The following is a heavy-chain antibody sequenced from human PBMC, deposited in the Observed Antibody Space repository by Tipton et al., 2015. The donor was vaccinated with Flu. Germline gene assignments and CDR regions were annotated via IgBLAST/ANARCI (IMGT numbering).Heavy chain of an antibody. Sequence: TLSLTCAVYGGSFSGYYWSWIRQPPGKGLEWIGEINHSGSTNYNPSLKSRVTMSVDTSKNQFSLKLSSVTAADTAVYYCARERLDAFDIWGQGTMVTVSS. CDR1: GGSFSGYY. V-gene: IGHV4-34*01. CDR3: ARERLDAFDI. J-gene: IGHJ3*02. CDR2: INHSGST.